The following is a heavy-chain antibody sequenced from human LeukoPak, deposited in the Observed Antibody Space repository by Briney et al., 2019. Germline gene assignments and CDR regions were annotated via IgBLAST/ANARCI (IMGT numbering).Heavy chain of an antibody. V-gene: IGHV3-20*04. CDR1: GFTFDDYG. Sequence: PGGSLRLSCAASGFTFDDYGMSWVRQAPGKGLEGVSGINWNGGSTGYADSVKGRFTISRDNSKNTLYLQMNSLRAEDTALYYCAKGSKVVPGTYYYYMDVWGKGTTVTVSS. J-gene: IGHJ6*03. CDR2: INWNGGST. D-gene: IGHD2-2*01. CDR3: AKGSKVVPGTYYYYMDV.